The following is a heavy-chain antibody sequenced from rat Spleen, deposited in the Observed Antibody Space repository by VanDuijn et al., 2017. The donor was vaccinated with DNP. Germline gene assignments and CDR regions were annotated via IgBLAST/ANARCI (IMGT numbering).Heavy chain of an antibody. V-gene: IGHV5-7*01. CDR3: ARHDNYGWFAY. D-gene: IGHD1-10*01. Sequence: EVQLVESGGGLVQPGGSLKLSCAASGFTFSDYNIAWVRQAPKKGLEWVTTIIFDGSPTYYRDSVKGRFTISRDNARSILYLQMDSLRSDDTATYYCARHDNYGWFAYWGQGTLVTVSS. CDR2: IIFDGSPT. J-gene: IGHJ3*01. CDR1: GFTFSDYN.